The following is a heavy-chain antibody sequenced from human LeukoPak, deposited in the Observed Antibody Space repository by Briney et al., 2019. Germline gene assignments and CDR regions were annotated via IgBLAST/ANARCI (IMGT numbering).Heavy chain of an antibody. V-gene: IGHV3-73*01. Sequence: GGSLRLSCAASGFTFSGSAMHWVRQASGKGLEWVGRIRSKANSYATAYAASVKGRFTISRDDSKNTAYLQMNSLKTEDTAVYCCTRPYSSGAYWGQGTLVTVSS. CDR1: GFTFSGSA. CDR2: IRSKANSYAT. J-gene: IGHJ4*02. D-gene: IGHD5-18*01. CDR3: TRPYSSGAY.